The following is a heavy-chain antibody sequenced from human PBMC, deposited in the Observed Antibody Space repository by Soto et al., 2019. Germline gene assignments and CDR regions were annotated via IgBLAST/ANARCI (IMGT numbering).Heavy chain of an antibody. Sequence: SETLSLTCTVSGVSISSGGYYWGWIRQHPGKGLEWIGNIYHSGRTYYNPSLKSRVIMSVDTSKNHFSLNLNSVTAADTAVYYCAKVVVGATSHSDFDSWGQGTLVTVSS. D-gene: IGHD2-15*01. CDR1: GVSISSGGYY. J-gene: IGHJ4*02. CDR2: IYHSGRT. V-gene: IGHV4-31*03. CDR3: AKVVVGATSHSDFDS.